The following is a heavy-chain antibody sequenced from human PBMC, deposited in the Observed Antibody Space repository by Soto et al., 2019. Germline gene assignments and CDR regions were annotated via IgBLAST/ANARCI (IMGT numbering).Heavy chain of an antibody. J-gene: IGHJ6*03. CDR3: ARVSRDSYGYDFLHYYYMDF. Sequence: QVQLQETGPGLVKPSETQALTCSVSGGSIGSYYWSWLRQTQGKGLEWIGYIYYGGITNYNPSLNRRATIPADTSMNQLSLKLTSVTATVTAVYYCARVSRDSYGYDFLHYYYMDFWGKGTTVTVSS. CDR1: GGSIGSYY. D-gene: IGHD3-16*01. V-gene: IGHV4-59*01. CDR2: IYYGGIT.